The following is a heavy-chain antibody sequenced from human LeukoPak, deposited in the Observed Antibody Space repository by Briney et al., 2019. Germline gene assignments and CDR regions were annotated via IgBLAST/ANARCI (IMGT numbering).Heavy chain of an antibody. CDR3: ANRRAVWERYYYDRRYDY. CDR1: GFTFSSYA. Sequence: GGSLRLSCAASGFTFSSYAMSWVRQAPGKGLEWGSAISGSGGSTYYADSVKVRFTISRDNSKNTLYLQMNSLRAEDTAVYYCANRRAVWERYYYDRRYDYWGQGTLVTVSS. D-gene: IGHD3-22*01. J-gene: IGHJ4*02. V-gene: IGHV3-23*01. CDR2: ISGSGGST.